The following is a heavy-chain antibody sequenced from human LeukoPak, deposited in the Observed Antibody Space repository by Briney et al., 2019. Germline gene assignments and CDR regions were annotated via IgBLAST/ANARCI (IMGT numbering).Heavy chain of an antibody. CDR2: IYYSGST. CDR1: GGSISSYY. D-gene: IGHD3-10*01. J-gene: IGHJ4*02. CDR3: ARGRSGSYYNFDY. V-gene: IGHV4-59*01. Sequence: PSETLSPTCTVSGGSISSYYWSWIRQPPGKGLEWIGYIYYSGSTNYNPSLKSRVTISVDTSKNQFSLKLSSVTAADTAVYYCARGRSGSYYNFDYWGLGTLVTVSS.